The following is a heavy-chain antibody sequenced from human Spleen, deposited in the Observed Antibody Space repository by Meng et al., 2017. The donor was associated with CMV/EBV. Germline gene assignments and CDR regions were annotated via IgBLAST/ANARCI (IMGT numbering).Heavy chain of an antibody. J-gene: IGHJ4*02. CDR3: TTHRD. CDR1: GGSIRSSN. Sequence: GESLKISCTVSGGSIRSSNYYWGWIRQAPGKGLEWIGRIRAKTNNYATAYAASVKGRFTISRDDSKNTAYLQMSSLKTEDTATYYCTTHRDWGQGTLVTVSS. V-gene: IGHV3-73*01. CDR2: IRAKTNNYAT.